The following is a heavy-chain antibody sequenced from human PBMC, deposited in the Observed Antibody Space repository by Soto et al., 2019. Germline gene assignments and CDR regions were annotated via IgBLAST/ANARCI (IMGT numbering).Heavy chain of an antibody. D-gene: IGHD2-15*01. J-gene: IGHJ6*02. CDR2: ISYDGSNK. Sequence: GESLKISCAASGFTFSSYGMHWVRQAPGKGLEWVAVISYDGSNKYYADPVKGRFTISRDNSKNTLYLQMNSLRAEDTAVYYCAKRYCSGGSCYPYYYYYGMDVWGQGTTVTVSS. V-gene: IGHV3-30*18. CDR3: AKRYCSGGSCYPYYYYYGMDV. CDR1: GFTFSSYG.